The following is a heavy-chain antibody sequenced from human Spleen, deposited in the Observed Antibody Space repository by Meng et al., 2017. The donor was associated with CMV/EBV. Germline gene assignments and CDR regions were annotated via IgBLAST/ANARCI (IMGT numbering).Heavy chain of an antibody. Sequence: LSLSCAVSGGSISSNNWWSWVRQPPGKGLEWIGEIYHSGSTHYNTSLKGRVTISVDKSKNHFFLNLTSVTAADTAIYYCARGRGMRNWGQGALVTVSS. V-gene: IGHV4-4*02. CDR3: ARGRGMRN. J-gene: IGHJ4*02. CDR2: IYHSGST. CDR1: GGSISSNNW.